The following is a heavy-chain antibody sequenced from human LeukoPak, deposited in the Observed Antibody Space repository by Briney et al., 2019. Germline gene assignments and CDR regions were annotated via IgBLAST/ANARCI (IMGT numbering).Heavy chain of an antibody. D-gene: IGHD3-22*01. CDR3: ARAKGSGYYQLN. CDR1: GFTFSSYW. V-gene: IGHV3-74*01. Sequence: PGGSLRLSCAASGFTFSSYWMHWVRQAPGKGLVWVSRINSDGSSTSYADSVKGRFTISRDNAQNSLYLQMNSLRAEDTAVYYCARAKGSGYYQLNWGQGTLVTVSS. CDR2: INSDGSST. J-gene: IGHJ4*02.